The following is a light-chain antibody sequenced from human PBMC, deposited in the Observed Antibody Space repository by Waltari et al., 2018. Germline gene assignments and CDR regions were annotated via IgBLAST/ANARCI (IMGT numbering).Light chain of an antibody. CDR3: QQYGSPPYT. CDR2: GAS. Sequence: EIVLTQSPGTLSLSPGERATLSCRASQSVSASFLAWYQQKPGQAPRLRISGASTRATGIPDRFSGSGSGTDFTLTINRLEPEDFALYYCQQYGSPPYTFGQGTRLEIK. V-gene: IGKV3-20*01. J-gene: IGKJ2*01. CDR1: QSVSASF.